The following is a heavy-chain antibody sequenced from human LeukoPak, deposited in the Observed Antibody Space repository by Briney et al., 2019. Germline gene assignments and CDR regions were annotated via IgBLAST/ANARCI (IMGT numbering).Heavy chain of an antibody. CDR2: ISYDGSNK. Sequence: GRSLRLSCAASGFTFSSYAMHWVRQAPGKGLEWVAVISYDGSNKYYADSVKGRFTISRDNSKTTLYLQMNNLRAEDTGVYYCARDFYDGFALDYWGQGTLVTVSS. J-gene: IGHJ4*02. CDR3: ARDFYDGFALDY. V-gene: IGHV3-30*04. D-gene: IGHD2/OR15-2a*01. CDR1: GFTFSSYA.